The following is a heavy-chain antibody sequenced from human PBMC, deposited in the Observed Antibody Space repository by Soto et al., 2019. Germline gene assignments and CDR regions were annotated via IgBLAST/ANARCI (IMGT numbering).Heavy chain of an antibody. V-gene: IGHV5-51*01. D-gene: IGHD6-6*01. CDR1: GYRFTSHW. CDR2: IWPGDSDT. J-gene: IGHJ6*02. CDR3: ARHSRCSTSPYLGMDV. Sequence: GESQKISCTGSGYRFTSHWICWVRQMPGKGVEWMGIIWPGDSDTRYSPSFLGQVTMSANKSTSTAYLQWSSLKASDTAMYYCARHSRCSTSPYLGMDVWGQGTTVTVSS.